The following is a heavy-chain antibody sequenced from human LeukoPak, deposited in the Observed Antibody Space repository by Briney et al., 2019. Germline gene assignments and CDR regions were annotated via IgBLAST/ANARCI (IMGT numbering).Heavy chain of an antibody. CDR2: IYYSGST. CDR3: ARDDSSSSYRYGMDV. Sequence: SETLSLTCTVSGGSISSYYWSWIRQPPGKGLEWIGYIYYSGSTNYNPSLKSRVTISVDTSKNQFSLKLSSVTAADTAVYYCARDDSSSSYRYGMDVWGQGTTVTVSS. V-gene: IGHV4-59*01. D-gene: IGHD6-13*01. J-gene: IGHJ6*02. CDR1: GGSISSYY.